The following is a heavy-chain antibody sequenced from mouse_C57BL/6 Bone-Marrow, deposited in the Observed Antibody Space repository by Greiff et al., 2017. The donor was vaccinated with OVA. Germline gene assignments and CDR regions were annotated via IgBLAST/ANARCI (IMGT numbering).Heavy chain of an antibody. CDR3: AKDDGKAMDY. V-gene: IGHV2-5*01. CDR2: IWSGGST. J-gene: IGHJ4*01. Sequence: VKVVESGPGLVQPSQCLSITCTVSGFSLTSYGVHWVRQSPGKGLEWLGVIWSGGSTDYNAAFMSRLSITKDNSKSQVFFKMNSLQADDTAIYYCAKDDGKAMDYWGQGTSVTVSS. D-gene: IGHD2-3*01. CDR1: GFSLTSYG.